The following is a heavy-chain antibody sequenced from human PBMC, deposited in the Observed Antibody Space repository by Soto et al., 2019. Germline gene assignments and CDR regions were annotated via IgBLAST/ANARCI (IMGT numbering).Heavy chain of an antibody. V-gene: IGHV4-61*08. Sequence: PSETLSLTCAVSGGSISSGGYYWSWIRQSPGKGLEWIGFIYYGGSTNYNPSLKSRVTISVDTPKNQFSLKLSSVTAADTAVYYCASVRGGYYYAMDVWGQGTTVTVSS. J-gene: IGHJ6*02. CDR1: GGSISSGGYY. D-gene: IGHD3-10*02. CDR3: ASVRGGYYYAMDV. CDR2: IYYGGST.